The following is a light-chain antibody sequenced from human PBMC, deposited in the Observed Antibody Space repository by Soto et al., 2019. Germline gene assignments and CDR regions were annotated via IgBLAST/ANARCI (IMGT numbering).Light chain of an antibody. V-gene: IGLV2-11*01. J-gene: IGLJ1*01. CDR1: SSDVGGYNC. CDR3: CSHSASYTFV. Sequence: QSALTQPRSVSGSPGQSVPIACTGTSSDVGGYNCVSWYQQHPGKAPQLMIYDVTHRPSGVPDRFSGSKSGNTASLTIYGIQAEDEADYYCCSHSASYTFVVGTGTKVTVL. CDR2: DVT.